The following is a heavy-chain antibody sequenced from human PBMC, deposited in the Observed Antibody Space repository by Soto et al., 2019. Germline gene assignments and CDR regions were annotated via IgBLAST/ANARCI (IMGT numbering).Heavy chain of an antibody. CDR3: AKDWGGSGWYNWFDP. J-gene: IGHJ5*02. V-gene: IGHV3-30*18. CDR2: MSHDGTAE. Sequence: QVHLVESGGGLVQPGTSLRLSCEASGFTLSSHGMHWVRQAPGKGLEWVAMMSHDGTAEYYLDSVKGRFTVSRDISKNTLHLQRDSLRHEDTAMYYCAKDWGGSGWYNWFDPWGQGTLVTVSS. D-gene: IGHD6-19*01. CDR1: GFTLSSHG.